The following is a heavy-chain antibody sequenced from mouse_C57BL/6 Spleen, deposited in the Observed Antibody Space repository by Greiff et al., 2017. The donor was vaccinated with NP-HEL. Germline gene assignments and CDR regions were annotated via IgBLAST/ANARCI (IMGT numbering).Heavy chain of an antibody. CDR2: INYDGSST. Sequence: EVQVVESEGGLVQPGSSMKLSCTASGFTFSDYYMAWVRQVPEKGLEWVANINYDGSSTYYLDSLKSRFIISRDNAKNILYLQMSSLKSEDTATYYCARVTTEDWYFDVWGTGTTVTVSS. J-gene: IGHJ1*03. D-gene: IGHD1-1*01. CDR1: GFTFSDYY. CDR3: ARVTTEDWYFDV. V-gene: IGHV5-16*01.